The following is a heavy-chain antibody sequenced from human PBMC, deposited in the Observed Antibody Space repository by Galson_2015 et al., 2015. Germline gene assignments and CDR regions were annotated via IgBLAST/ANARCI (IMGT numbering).Heavy chain of an antibody. CDR1: GDSVSSHSAA. J-gene: IGHJ4*02. D-gene: IGHD1-26*01. CDR3: ARSTGRYVVDY. V-gene: IGHV6-1*01. Sequence: CAISGDSVSSHSAAWNWIRQSPLRGLEWLGRTYYRSKWYNDYAVSVKSRITVDPDTSRNQFSLQLNSVTPEDTAVYYCARSTGRYVVDYWGQGTLVTVSS. CDR2: TYYRSKWYN.